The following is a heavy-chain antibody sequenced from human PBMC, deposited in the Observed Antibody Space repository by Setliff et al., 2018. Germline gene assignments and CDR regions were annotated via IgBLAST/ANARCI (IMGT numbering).Heavy chain of an antibody. CDR3: ATGGGVRGVTNPSYNMDV. J-gene: IGHJ6*03. D-gene: IGHD3-10*01. V-gene: IGHV1-46*01. CDR2: IIPSGGST. Sequence: ASVKVSCKASGYTFTTYYMHWVRQAPGQGLEWMGIIIPSGGSTNYAQRFQDRVTMTRDTSTNTVYMELNSLRSEDTAAYYCATGGGVRGVTNPSYNMDVWGRGTAVTVSS. CDR1: GYTFTTYY.